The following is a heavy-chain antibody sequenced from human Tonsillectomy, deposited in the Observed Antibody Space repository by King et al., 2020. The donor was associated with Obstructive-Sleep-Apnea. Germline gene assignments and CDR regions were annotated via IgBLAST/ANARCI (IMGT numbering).Heavy chain of an antibody. V-gene: IGHV4-38-2*02. CDR1: GYSISSGYY. CDR2: IYHSGST. Sequence: QLQESGPGLVKPSETLSLTCIVSGYSISSGYYWGWIRQPPGKGLEWIGTIYHSGSTYYNPSLKSRVTISVETSKNQFSLKLSSVTAADTAVYYCARVISMVRGVIRDDAFDIWGQGTMVTVSS. D-gene: IGHD3-10*01. J-gene: IGHJ3*02. CDR3: ARVISMVRGVIRDDAFDI.